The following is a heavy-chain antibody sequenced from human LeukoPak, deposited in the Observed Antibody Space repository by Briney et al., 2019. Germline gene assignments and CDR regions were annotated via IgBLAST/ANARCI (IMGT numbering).Heavy chain of an antibody. CDR1: GYTFTGYY. CDR3: ARVGAARPQTDY. D-gene: IGHD6-6*01. J-gene: IGHJ4*02. V-gene: IGHV1-2*02. CDR2: INPNSGGT. Sequence: ASVKVSCRASGYTFTGYYMHWVRQAPGQGLEWMGWINPNSGGTNYAQKFQGRVTMTRDTSISTAYMELSRLRSDDTAVYYCARVGAARPQTDYWGQGTLVTVSS.